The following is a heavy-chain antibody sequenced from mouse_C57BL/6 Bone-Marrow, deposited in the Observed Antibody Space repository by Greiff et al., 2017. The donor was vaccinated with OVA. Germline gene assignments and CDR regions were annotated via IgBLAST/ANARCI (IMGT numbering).Heavy chain of an antibody. CDR3: ARLDSSGLDY. CDR1: GFSLTSYG. CDR2: IWSGGST. J-gene: IGHJ2*01. V-gene: IGHV2-2*01. D-gene: IGHD3-2*02. Sequence: QVQLKESGPGLVQPSQSLSITCTVSGFSLTSYGVHWVRQSPGKGLEWLGVIWSGGSTDYNAAFISRLSISKDNSKSQVFFKMNSLQADDTAIYYCARLDSSGLDYWGQGTTLTVSS.